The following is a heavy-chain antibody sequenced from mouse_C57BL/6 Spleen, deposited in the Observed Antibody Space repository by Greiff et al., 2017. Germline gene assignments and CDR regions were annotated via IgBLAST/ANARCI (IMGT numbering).Heavy chain of an antibody. Sequence: VQLQQPGAELVKPGASVKMSCKASGYTFTSYWITWVKQRPGQGLEWIGDIYPGSGSTNYNEKFKSKATLTVDTSSSTAYMQLSSLTSEDSAVYYCARLVTTSGVYYYAMDYWGQGTSVTVSS. D-gene: IGHD2-3*01. V-gene: IGHV1-55*01. CDR3: ARLVTTSGVYYYAMDY. J-gene: IGHJ4*01. CDR1: GYTFTSYW. CDR2: IYPGSGST.